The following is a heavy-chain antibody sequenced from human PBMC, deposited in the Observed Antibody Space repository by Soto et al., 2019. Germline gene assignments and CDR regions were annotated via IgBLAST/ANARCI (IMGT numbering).Heavy chain of an antibody. CDR3: ARLLRQQLVQYYYYYGMDV. V-gene: IGHV4-34*01. Sequence: SLTCAVYGGSFSGYYWSWIRQPPGKGLEWIGEINHSGSTNYNPSLKSRVTISVDTSKNQFSLKLSSVTAADTAVYYCARLLRQQLVQYYYYYGMDVWGQGTTVTVSS. CDR2: INHSGST. J-gene: IGHJ6*02. D-gene: IGHD6-13*01. CDR1: GGSFSGYY.